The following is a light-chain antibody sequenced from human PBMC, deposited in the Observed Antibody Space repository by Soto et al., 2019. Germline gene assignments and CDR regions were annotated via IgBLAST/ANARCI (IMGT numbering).Light chain of an antibody. CDR1: QGISSA. J-gene: IGKJ4*01. CDR2: DAS. Sequence: AIQLTQSPSSLSASVGDRVTITCRASQGISSALAWYQQKPGKAPKLLIYDASSLESGVPSRFSGSGSGTDCTLTISSLQTKDFATYYCQQFNSYMPPFGGRTKVDIK. V-gene: IGKV1-13*02. CDR3: QQFNSYMPP.